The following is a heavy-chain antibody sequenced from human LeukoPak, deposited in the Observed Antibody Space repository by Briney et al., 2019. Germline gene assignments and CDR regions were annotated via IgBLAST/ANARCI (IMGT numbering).Heavy chain of an antibody. J-gene: IGHJ6*02. CDR2: ISRTGNSI. CDR1: GFTLSSYE. D-gene: IGHD5-12*01. V-gene: IGHV3-48*03. Sequence: GGSLRLSCAASGFTLSSYEMNWVCLAPGKGLEWISYISRTGNSIYYADSVKGRFTISRDSAKNSLYLQMSSLRVDDTAVYFCAKDRGYDFSYGMDDWGQGTTVIVSS. CDR3: AKDRGYDFSYGMDD.